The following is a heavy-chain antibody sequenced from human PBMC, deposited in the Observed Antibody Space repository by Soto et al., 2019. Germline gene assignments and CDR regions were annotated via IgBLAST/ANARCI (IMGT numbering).Heavy chain of an antibody. CDR1: DGSISSYDW. CDR2: MYHSGGA. J-gene: IGHJ4*02. Sequence: PSETLALTCVVSDGSISSYDWWTWVRQPPGKGLEWIGKMYHSGGADYSPSLKSRVTISADSSKNHFSLRLTGVTAADTAVYYCATGKVHSMRDYWGQGTPVTVSS. V-gene: IGHV4-4*02. CDR3: ATGKVHSMRDY.